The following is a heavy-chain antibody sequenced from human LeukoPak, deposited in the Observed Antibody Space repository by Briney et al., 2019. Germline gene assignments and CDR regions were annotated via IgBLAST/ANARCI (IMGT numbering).Heavy chain of an antibody. CDR1: GFTFSSYG. CDR3: ARDPVTMIVVAEGYFDY. V-gene: IGHV3-30*03. Sequence: GGSLRLSCAASGFTFSSYGIHWVRQAPGKGLEWVAVISYDGSNKYYIDSVKGRFTISRDNSKNTLYLQMNGLRAEDTAVYYCARDPVTMIVVAEGYFDYWGQGTLVTVSS. J-gene: IGHJ4*02. D-gene: IGHD3-22*01. CDR2: ISYDGSNK.